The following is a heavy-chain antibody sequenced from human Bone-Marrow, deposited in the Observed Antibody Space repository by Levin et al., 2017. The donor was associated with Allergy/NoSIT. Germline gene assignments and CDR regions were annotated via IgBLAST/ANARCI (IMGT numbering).Heavy chain of an antibody. CDR3: AITCSSTSCLDY. Sequence: GGSLRLSCKGSGYSFTSYWIGWVRQMPGKGLEWMGIIYPGDSDTRYSPSFQGQVTISADKSISTAYLQWSSLKASDTAMYYCAITCSSTSCLDYWGQGTLVTVSS. V-gene: IGHV5-51*01. CDR1: GYSFTSYW. CDR2: IYPGDSDT. D-gene: IGHD2-2*01. J-gene: IGHJ4*02.